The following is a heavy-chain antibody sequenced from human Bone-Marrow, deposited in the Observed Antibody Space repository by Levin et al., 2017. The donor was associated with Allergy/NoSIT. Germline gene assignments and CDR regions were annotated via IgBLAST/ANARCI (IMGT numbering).Heavy chain of an antibody. Sequence: ASVKVSCKASGYTFTGYYMHWVRQAPGQGLEWMGWINPNSGGTNYAQKFQGWVTMTRDTSISTAYMALSRLRSDDTAVYYCARAHAGHKSGYAETPVDWFDPWGQGTLVTVSS. CDR3: ARAHAGHKSGYAETPVDWFDP. CDR1: GYTFTGYY. J-gene: IGHJ5*02. CDR2: INPNSGGT. V-gene: IGHV1-2*04. D-gene: IGHD5-12*01.